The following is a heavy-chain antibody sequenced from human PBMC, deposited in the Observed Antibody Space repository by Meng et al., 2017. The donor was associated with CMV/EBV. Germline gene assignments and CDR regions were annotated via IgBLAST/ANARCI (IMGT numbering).Heavy chain of an antibody. Sequence: GESLKISCEASGFTFSSYAMHWVRQAPGKGLEWVAVISYDGSNKYYADSVQGRFTISRDNSKNTLYLQMNSLRAEDTAVYYCARSGCDCIVVVPAAADFDYWGQGTLVTVSS. V-gene: IGHV3-30-3*01. CDR3: ARSGCDCIVVVPAAADFDY. J-gene: IGHJ4*02. CDR1: GFTFSSYA. D-gene: IGHD2-2*01. CDR2: ISYDGSNK.